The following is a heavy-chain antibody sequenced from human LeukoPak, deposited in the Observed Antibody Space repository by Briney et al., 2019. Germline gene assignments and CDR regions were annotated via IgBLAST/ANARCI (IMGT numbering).Heavy chain of an antibody. CDR1: GGSISNYY. D-gene: IGHD5-18*01. Sequence: SETLSLTCTVSGGSISNYYWSWIRQPPGKGLEWIGYIYYSGSTNYNPSLKSRVTISVDTSKNQFSLKLSSVTAADTAVYYCARVDTAMVTLYFDYWGQGTLVTVSS. CDR2: IYYSGST. J-gene: IGHJ4*02. CDR3: ARVDTAMVTLYFDY. V-gene: IGHV4-59*01.